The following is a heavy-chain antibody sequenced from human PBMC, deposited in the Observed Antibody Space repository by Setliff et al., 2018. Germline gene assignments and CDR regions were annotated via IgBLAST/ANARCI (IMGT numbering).Heavy chain of an antibody. CDR2: ISNDGATT. CDR1: GFTFSSYS. V-gene: IGHV3-48*01. CDR3: VRDLHWGFDY. J-gene: IGHJ4*02. D-gene: IGHD7-27*01. Sequence: LRLSCAASGFTFSSYSMNWVRQAPGKGLEWVSYISNDGATTSYADSVKGRFTISRDNVKNSLFLQMNSLRAEDTAVYYCVRDLHWGFDYWGLGTLVTVSS.